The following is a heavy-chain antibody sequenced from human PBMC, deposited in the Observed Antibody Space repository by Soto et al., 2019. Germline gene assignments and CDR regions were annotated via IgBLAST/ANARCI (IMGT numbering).Heavy chain of an antibody. Sequence: PSETLSLTCAVYGGSFSGYYWSWIRQPPGKGLEWIGYIYYSGSTYYNPSLKSRVTISVDTSKNQFSLKLSSVTAADTAVYYCATRGYSYGYFDYWGQGTLVTVSS. CDR1: GGSFSGYY. J-gene: IGHJ4*02. V-gene: IGHV4-34*09. CDR3: ATRGYSYGYFDY. D-gene: IGHD5-18*01. CDR2: IYYSGST.